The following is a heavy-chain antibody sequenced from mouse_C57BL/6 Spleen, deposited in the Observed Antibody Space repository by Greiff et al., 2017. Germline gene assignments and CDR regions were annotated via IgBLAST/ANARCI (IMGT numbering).Heavy chain of an antibody. V-gene: IGHV1-19*01. CDR2: INPYNGGT. J-gene: IGHJ2*01. CDR1: GYTFTDYY. D-gene: IGHD1-1*01. Sequence: VQLQQSGPVLVKPGASVKMSCKASGYTFTDYYMNWVKQSHGKSLEWIGVINPYNGGTSYNQKFKGKATLTVDKSSSTAYMELNSLTSEDSAVYYCARAYGSSYDYFDYWGQGTTLTVSS. CDR3: ARAYGSSYDYFDY.